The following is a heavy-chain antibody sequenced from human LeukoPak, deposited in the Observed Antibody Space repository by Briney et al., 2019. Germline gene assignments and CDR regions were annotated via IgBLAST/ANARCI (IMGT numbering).Heavy chain of an antibody. D-gene: IGHD2-21*01. CDR3: ARAVVVIANGFDM. CDR1: GGTFSSYA. CDR2: IIPIFGTT. J-gene: IGHJ3*02. V-gene: IGHV1-69*13. Sequence: GASVKVSCKASGGTFSSYAISWVRQAPGQGLEWMGGIIPIFGTTNYAQTFQGRLTITADESTSTAYMELSSLRSEDTAVYYCARAVVVIANGFDMRGQGTMVTVSS.